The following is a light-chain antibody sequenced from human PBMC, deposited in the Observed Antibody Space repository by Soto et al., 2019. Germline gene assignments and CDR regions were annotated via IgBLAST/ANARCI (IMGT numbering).Light chain of an antibody. CDR2: EVN. CDR1: TSDFATHNS. J-gene: IGLJ1*01. Sequence: QSVLTQPPSVSGSPGQSVTISCTGSTSDFATHNSVSWYQQAPGTAPKLIIYEVNNRPSGVPDRFSESKSGNTASLTISGLQPEDEADYYCSSYISSITSHVFGTGTKVTVL. CDR3: SSYISSITSHV. V-gene: IGLV2-18*02.